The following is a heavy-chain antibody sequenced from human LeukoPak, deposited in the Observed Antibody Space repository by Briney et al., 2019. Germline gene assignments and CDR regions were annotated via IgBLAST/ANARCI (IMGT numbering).Heavy chain of an antibody. D-gene: IGHD3-10*01. CDR3: AKVALGPNGGD. CDR2: MSYDGNNR. CDR1: GFTFSSYA. Sequence: PGGSLRLSCLASGFTFSSYAMHWVRQAPGKGLEWVAVMSYDGNNRYYTDSVKGRFTISRDNSKNTLYLQMNSLRAEDTAVYYCAKVALGPNGGDWGQGTLVTVSS. J-gene: IGHJ4*02. V-gene: IGHV3-30*18.